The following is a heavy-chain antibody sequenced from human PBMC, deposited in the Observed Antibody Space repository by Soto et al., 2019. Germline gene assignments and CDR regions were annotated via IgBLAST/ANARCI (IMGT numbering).Heavy chain of an antibody. CDR2: ISGSGGST. CDR1: GFTFSSYA. Sequence: GSLRLSCAASGFTFSSYAMSWVRQAPGKGLEWVSAISGSGGSTYYADSVKGRFTISRDNSKNTLYLQMNSLRAEDTAVYYCAKAPRDSSWFRPPDYWGQGTLVTVTS. D-gene: IGHD6-13*01. V-gene: IGHV3-23*01. CDR3: AKAPRDSSWFRPPDY. J-gene: IGHJ4*02.